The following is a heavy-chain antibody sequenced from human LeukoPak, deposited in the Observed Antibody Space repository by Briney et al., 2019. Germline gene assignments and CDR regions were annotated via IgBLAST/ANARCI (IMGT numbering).Heavy chain of an antibody. CDR2: INSDGSGT. J-gene: IGHJ4*02. D-gene: IGHD3-22*01. Sequence: PGGSLRLSCAASGFTFSSYWMHWVRQPPGKGLVWVSRINSDGSGTSYADSVKGRFTISRDNAKNTLYLQMNSLRVEDTAVYYCARSRSDSSGYYYFAYWGQGTLVTVSS. CDR1: GFTFSSYW. V-gene: IGHV3-74*01. CDR3: ARSRSDSSGYYYFAY.